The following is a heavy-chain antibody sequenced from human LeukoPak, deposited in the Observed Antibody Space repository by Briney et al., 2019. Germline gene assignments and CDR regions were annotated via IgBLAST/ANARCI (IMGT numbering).Heavy chain of an antibody. CDR1: GFTFSSYS. V-gene: IGHV3-48*01. CDR3: AREGDYGDYPDYYYMDV. CDR2: ISSSSSTI. J-gene: IGHJ6*03. Sequence: GGSLRLSCAASGFTFSSYSMNWVRQAPGKGLEWVSYISSSSSTIYYADSVKGRFTISRDNAKNSLYLQMNSLRAEDTAVYYCAREGDYGDYPDYYYMDVWGKGTTVTVSS. D-gene: IGHD4-17*01.